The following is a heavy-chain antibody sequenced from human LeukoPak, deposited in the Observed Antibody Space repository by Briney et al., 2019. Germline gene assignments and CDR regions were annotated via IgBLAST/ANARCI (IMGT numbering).Heavy chain of an antibody. Sequence: GASVKVSCKASGYTFTSYDINWVRQAPGQGLEWMGEIIPIFGTANYAQKFQGRVTITADESTSTAYMEMSSLRSEDTAVYYCARDIVSPSTYCSSPSCATTGLNAFDIWGPGTMVTVSS. J-gene: IGHJ3*02. D-gene: IGHD2-2*01. CDR3: ARDIVSPSTYCSSPSCATTGLNAFDI. V-gene: IGHV1-69*13. CDR1: GYTFTSYD. CDR2: IIPIFGTA.